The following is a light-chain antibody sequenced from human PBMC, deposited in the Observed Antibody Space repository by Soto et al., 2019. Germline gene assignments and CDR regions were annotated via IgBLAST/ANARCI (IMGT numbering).Light chain of an antibody. Sequence: QSALTQPPSASGSPGQSVAISCTGTSSDVGGYNYVSWYQQHPGQAPKLIIFEATNRPSGVSDRFSGSKAGITASLTISGLQADDEGEYFCISYKTDDTFVFGTGTKV. CDR3: ISYKTDDTFV. V-gene: IGLV2-8*01. CDR1: SSDVGGYNY. J-gene: IGLJ1*01. CDR2: EAT.